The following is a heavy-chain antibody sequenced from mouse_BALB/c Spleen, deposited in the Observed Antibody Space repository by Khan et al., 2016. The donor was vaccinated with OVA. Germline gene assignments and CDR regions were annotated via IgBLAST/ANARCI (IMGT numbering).Heavy chain of an antibody. V-gene: IGHV1-9*01. CDR2: ILPGRGST. Sequence: VQLQESGAELMKPGASVKISCKATGYTFSSYWIEWVKQRPGHGLEWIGEILPGRGSTNYNEKFKGKATLTADTSSNTAYMELSRLTSENSAVYYCARGGLIGTRYFDVWGAGTTVTVSS. J-gene: IGHJ1*01. D-gene: IGHD4-1*01. CDR3: ARGGLIGTRYFDV. CDR1: GYTFSSYW.